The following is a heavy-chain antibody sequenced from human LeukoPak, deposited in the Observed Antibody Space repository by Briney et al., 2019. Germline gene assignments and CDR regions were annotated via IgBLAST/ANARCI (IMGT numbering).Heavy chain of an antibody. CDR3: AKADDSSGYYSDS. CDR2: ISGSGSST. D-gene: IGHD3-22*01. Sequence: PGGSLRLSCAASGFTFSTYAMSWVRQAPGKGLEWVSAISGSGSSTYYADSVKARFTSSRDNSKNTVYLQMNTLRAEDTAVYYCAKADDSSGYYSDSWGQGTLVTVSS. CDR1: GFTFSTYA. V-gene: IGHV3-23*01. J-gene: IGHJ4*02.